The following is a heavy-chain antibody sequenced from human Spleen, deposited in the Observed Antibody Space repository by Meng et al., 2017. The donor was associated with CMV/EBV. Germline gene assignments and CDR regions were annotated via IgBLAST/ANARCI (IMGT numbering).Heavy chain of an antibody. V-gene: IGHV1-24*01. CDR2: FDPEEGER. J-gene: IGHJ4*02. CDR1: GFTLAEVC. Sequence: KVSGFTLAEVCLHRVRQAPGKGLEWMGGFDPEEGERYYAQMFQGRVTMTEDTSTDTVYLELSSLKSEDTAVYYGAVAGNVAMDRPPDSWGPGTLVTVSS. CDR3: AVAGNVAMDRPPDS. D-gene: IGHD6-19*01.